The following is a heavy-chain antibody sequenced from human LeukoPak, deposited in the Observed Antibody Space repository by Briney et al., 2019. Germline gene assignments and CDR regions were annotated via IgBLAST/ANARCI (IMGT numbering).Heavy chain of an antibody. CDR3: ATFAIFGVVSGMDV. CDR2: FDPEDGET. CDR1: GYTLTELS. J-gene: IGHJ6*02. D-gene: IGHD3-3*01. Sequence: ASAKVSCKVSGYTLTELSMHWVRRAPGKGLEWMGGFDPEDGETIYAQKFQGRVTMTEDTSTDTAYMELSSLRSEDTAVYYCATFAIFGVVSGMDVWGQGTTVTVSS. V-gene: IGHV1-24*01.